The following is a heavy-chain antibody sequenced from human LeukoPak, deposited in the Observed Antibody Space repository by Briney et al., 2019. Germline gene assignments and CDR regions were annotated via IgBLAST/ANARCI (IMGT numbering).Heavy chain of an antibody. CDR2: ISGSGGST. D-gene: IGHD2-2*01. CDR1: GFTFSSYA. Sequence: PGGSLRLSCAASGFTFSSYAMSWVRQAPGKGLEWASAISGSGGSTYYADSVKGRFTISRDNSKNTLYLQMNSLSAEDTAVYYCAKFEQKDIRIVPAALYYYYMDVWGKGTTVTVSS. CDR3: AKFEQKDIRIVPAALYYYYMDV. V-gene: IGHV3-23*01. J-gene: IGHJ6*03.